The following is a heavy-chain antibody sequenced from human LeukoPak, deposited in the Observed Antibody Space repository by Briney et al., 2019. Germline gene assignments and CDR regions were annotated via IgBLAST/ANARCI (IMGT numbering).Heavy chain of an antibody. CDR2: ISWNSGSI. CDR1: GFTFDDYA. Sequence: GRSLRLSCAASGFTFDDYAMHWVRQAPGKGLEWVSGISWNSGSIGYADSVKGRFTISRDNAKNSLYLQMNSLRAEDMALYYCAKDMGSSWSSYYFDYWGQGTLVTVSS. J-gene: IGHJ4*02. CDR3: AKDMGSSWSSYYFDY. V-gene: IGHV3-9*03. D-gene: IGHD6-13*01.